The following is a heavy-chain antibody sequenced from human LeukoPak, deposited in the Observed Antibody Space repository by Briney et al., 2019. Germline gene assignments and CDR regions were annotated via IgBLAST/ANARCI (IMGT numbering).Heavy chain of an antibody. CDR2: ISYDGSNK. Sequence: GGSLRLSCAASGFTFSSYGMHWVRQAPGKGLEWVAVISYDGSNKYYADSVKGRFTISRDNSKNTLYLQMNSLRAEDTAVYYCARDVDYYPLRFDIWGQGTMVTVSS. CDR3: ARDVDYYPLRFDI. V-gene: IGHV3-30*03. D-gene: IGHD3-10*01. J-gene: IGHJ3*02. CDR1: GFTFSSYG.